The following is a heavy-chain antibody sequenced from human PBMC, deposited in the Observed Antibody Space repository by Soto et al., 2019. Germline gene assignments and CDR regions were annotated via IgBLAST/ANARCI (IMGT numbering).Heavy chain of an antibody. Sequence: QVQLVQSGAEVKKPGASVKVSCKASGYTFTSYDINWVRQATGQGLEWMGWMNPNSGNTGYAQKFQCKVTRTRNTSISTAYMELSSLRSEDTAVYYCARGPSGGFDWLSTFFDYWGQGTLVTVSS. J-gene: IGHJ4*02. D-gene: IGHD3-9*01. V-gene: IGHV1-8*01. CDR2: MNPNSGNT. CDR3: ARGPSGGFDWLSTFFDY. CDR1: GYTFTSYD.